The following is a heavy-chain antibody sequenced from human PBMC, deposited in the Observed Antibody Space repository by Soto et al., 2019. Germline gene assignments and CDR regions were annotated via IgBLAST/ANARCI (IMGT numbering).Heavy chain of an antibody. CDR2: ISSSSSYI. J-gene: IGHJ4*02. CDR1: GFTFSSYS. CDR3: ANLLNPMVRGVY. V-gene: IGHV3-21*01. Sequence: PGGSMRLSCAASGFTFSSYSMNWVRQAPGKGLEWVSSISSSSSYIYYADSVKGRFTISRDNAKNSLYLQMNSLRAEDTAVYYCANLLNPMVRGVYWGQETLVAASS. D-gene: IGHD3-10*01.